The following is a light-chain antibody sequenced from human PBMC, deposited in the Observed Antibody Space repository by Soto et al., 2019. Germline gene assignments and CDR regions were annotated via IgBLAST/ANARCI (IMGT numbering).Light chain of an antibody. V-gene: IGKV1-9*01. CDR1: QAISSS. Sequence: DIQLTQSPSFLSASVGDRVTITCRASQAISSSLAWYQHNPGKAPKLLIYAASTLQNGVPSSFSGSGSGTEFTLTISRLQPEDFATYYWQHINDYRDTFGQGTKVEIK. J-gene: IGKJ2*01. CDR2: AAS. CDR3: QHINDYRDT.